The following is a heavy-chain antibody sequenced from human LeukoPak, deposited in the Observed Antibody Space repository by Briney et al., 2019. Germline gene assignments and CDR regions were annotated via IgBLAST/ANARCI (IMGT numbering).Heavy chain of an antibody. D-gene: IGHD3-22*01. Sequence: SETLSLTCTVSGYSISSSYYWGWIRQPPGKGLEWIGSIYYSGSTYYNPSLKSRVTISVDTSKNQFSLKLSSVTAADTAVYYCASTGSSGYYYRTYYFDYWGQGTLVTVSS. CDR1: GYSISSSYY. V-gene: IGHV4-38-2*02. CDR2: IYYSGST. J-gene: IGHJ4*02. CDR3: ASTGSSGYYYRTYYFDY.